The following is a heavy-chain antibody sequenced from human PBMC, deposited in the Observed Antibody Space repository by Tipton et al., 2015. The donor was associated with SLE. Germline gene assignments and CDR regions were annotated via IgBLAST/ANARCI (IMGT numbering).Heavy chain of an antibody. J-gene: IGHJ4*02. CDR3: ARDAGGVSNDY. V-gene: IGHV4-59*12. CDR1: GGSIGSNY. Sequence: TLSLTCTVSGGSIGSNYWIWIRQPPGKGLEWIGYISYGGATNYNPSLKSRVTMSVDTSKNQFSLKLSSVTAADTAVYYCARDAGGVSNDYWGQGTLVTVFS. CDR2: ISYGGAT. D-gene: IGHD3-10*01.